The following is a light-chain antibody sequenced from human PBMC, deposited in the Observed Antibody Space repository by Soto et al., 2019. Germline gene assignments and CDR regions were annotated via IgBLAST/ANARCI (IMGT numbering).Light chain of an antibody. CDR3: QQYYSTPPA. V-gene: IGKV4-1*01. J-gene: IGKJ1*01. Sequence: DIVMTQSPDSLAVSLGERATINCKSSQSGLYSSNNKNDLAWYQQKPGQPPKLLIYWASTRESGVPDRFSGSGSGTDFTLTISSLQAEDVAVYYCQQYYSTPPAFGQGTKVEIK. CDR1: QSGLYSSNNKND. CDR2: WAS.